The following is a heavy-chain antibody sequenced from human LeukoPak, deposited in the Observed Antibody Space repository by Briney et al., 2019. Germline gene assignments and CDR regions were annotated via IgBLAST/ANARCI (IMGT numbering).Heavy chain of an antibody. CDR1: GFTFSSYG. V-gene: IGHV3-30*02. CDR2: IRYDGSNK. Sequence: TGGSLRLSCAASGFTFSSYGMHWVRQAPGKGLEWVAFIRYDGSNKYYADSVKGRFTISRDNSKNTLYLQMNSLRAEDTAVYYCAKGESQYQLLFGSPWFDPWGQGTLVTVSS. CDR3: AKGESQYQLLFGSPWFDP. J-gene: IGHJ5*02. D-gene: IGHD2-2*01.